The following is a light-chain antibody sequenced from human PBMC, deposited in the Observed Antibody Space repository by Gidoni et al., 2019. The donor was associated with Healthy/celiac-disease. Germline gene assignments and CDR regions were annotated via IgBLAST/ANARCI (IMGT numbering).Light chain of an antibody. V-gene: IGKV3-20*01. J-gene: IGKJ4*01. CDR2: GAS. Sequence: DIVLTQSPGTLSLSPGESATLCCRASQSVSRSDLAWYQQKPGQAPRLLIYGASSRATAIPDRFSGSGSGTDFTLTISRLEPEDFAVYYCQQYGSSPLTFGGGTKVEIK. CDR3: QQYGSSPLT. CDR1: QSVSRSD.